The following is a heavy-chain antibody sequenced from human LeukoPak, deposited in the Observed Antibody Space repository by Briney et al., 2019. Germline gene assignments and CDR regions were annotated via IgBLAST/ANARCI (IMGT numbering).Heavy chain of an antibody. Sequence: ASVKVSCKDSGGTFSSYAISWVRQAPRQGLEWMGGIIPIFGTANYAQKFQGRVTITADESTSTAYMELSSLRSEDTAVYYCARDLGKPAGDYWGQGTLVTVSS. CDR1: GGTFSSYA. CDR3: ARDLGKPAGDY. J-gene: IGHJ4*02. V-gene: IGHV1-69*13. CDR2: IIPIFGTA. D-gene: IGHD6-13*01.